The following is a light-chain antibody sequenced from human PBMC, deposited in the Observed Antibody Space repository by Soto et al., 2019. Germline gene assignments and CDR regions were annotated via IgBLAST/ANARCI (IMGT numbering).Light chain of an antibody. CDR1: ALPKQY. J-gene: IGLJ7*01. CDR3: QSADSSGTYSV. CDR2: KDS. Sequence: ELTQPPSVSVSPGQTARITCSGDALPKQYAYWYQQKPGQAPVLVIYKDSERPSGIPERFSGSSSGTTVTLTISGVQAEDEADYYCQSADSSGTYSVFGGGTQLTVL. V-gene: IGLV3-25*03.